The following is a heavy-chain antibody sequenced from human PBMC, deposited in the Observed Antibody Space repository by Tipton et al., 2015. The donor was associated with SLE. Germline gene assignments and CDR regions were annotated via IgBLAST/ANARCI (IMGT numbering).Heavy chain of an antibody. V-gene: IGHV4-59*08. CDR2: IYYSGST. CDR1: GGSISSYY. Sequence: TLSLTCTVSGGSISSYYWSWIRQPPGKGLEWIGYIYYSGSTNYNPSLKSRVTISVDTSKNQFSLKLSFVTAADTAVYYCARAALGYCSGGSCYPGAFDIWGQGTMVTVSS. CDR3: ARAALGYCSGGSCYPGAFDI. J-gene: IGHJ3*02. D-gene: IGHD2-15*01.